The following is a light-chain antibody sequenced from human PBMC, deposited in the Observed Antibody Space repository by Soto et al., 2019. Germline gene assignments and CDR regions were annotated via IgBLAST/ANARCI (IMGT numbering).Light chain of an antibody. CDR2: EVS. J-gene: IGLJ1*01. CDR1: SSDVGGYNY. Sequence: QSALTQPASVSGSPGQSITISCTGISSDVGGYNYVSWYQQHPGKAPKLMIYEVSNRPSGVSNRFSGSKSGNTASLTISGLQAEDEADYYCSSYTSSTTLENVFGTGTKLTVL. CDR3: SSYTSSTTLENV. V-gene: IGLV2-14*01.